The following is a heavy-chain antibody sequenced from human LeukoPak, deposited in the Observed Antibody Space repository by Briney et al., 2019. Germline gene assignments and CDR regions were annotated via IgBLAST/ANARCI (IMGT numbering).Heavy chain of an antibody. CDR2: INAGNGNT. Sequence: ASVKVSCKASGYTFTSYAMHWVRQAPGQRLEWMGWINAGNGNTKYSQKFQGRVTITRDTSASTAYMELSSLRSEDTAVYYCARGGQQQLVFDYWGQGTLVTVSS. D-gene: IGHD6-13*01. CDR1: GYTFTSYA. CDR3: ARGGQQQLVFDY. V-gene: IGHV1-3*01. J-gene: IGHJ4*02.